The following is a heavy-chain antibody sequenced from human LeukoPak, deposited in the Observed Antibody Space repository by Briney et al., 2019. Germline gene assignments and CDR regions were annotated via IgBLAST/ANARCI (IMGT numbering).Heavy chain of an antibody. J-gene: IGHJ6*04. D-gene: IGHD3-9*01. CDR1: GGSISDSY. V-gene: IGHV4-59*01. Sequence: PSETLSLTCTVSGGSISDSYWSWVRQPPGKGLEWIGYIYNTGSTNYNPSLVTRVTISVDTSKKQFSLRLSSVTAADTAVYYCARESTVLTGYYHYRMDVWGKGTTVTVSS. CDR2: IYNTGST. CDR3: ARESTVLTGYYHYRMDV.